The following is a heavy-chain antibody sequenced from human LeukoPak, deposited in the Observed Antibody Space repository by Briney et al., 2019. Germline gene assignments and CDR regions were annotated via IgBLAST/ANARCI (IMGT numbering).Heavy chain of an antibody. V-gene: IGHV3-23*01. J-gene: IGHJ5*02. Sequence: GGSLRLSCAASGFTFSSYATSWVRQAPGKGLEWVSAISGSGGSTYYADSVKGRFTISRDNSKNTLYLQMNSLRAEDTAVYYCANPRNIVVVPAAITFDWFDPWGQGTLVTVSS. CDR3: ANPRNIVVVPAAITFDWFDP. CDR2: ISGSGGST. D-gene: IGHD2-2*02. CDR1: GFTFSSYA.